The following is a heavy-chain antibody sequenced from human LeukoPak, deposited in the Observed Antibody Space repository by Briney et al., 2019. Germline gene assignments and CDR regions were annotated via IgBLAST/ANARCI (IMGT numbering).Heavy chain of an antibody. Sequence: SETLPLICFVPGYSIISGYYWGWIRQPPGKGLEWIGNIYNSGSTNYNPSLKSRVTMSVDTSKNQFSLKLYSVTAADTATYYCGREAQRRVVHGTFAMWSQGTMATVAS. CDR2: IYNSGST. D-gene: IGHD2-2*01. J-gene: IGHJ3*02. CDR3: GREAQRRVVHGTFAM. V-gene: IGHV4-38-2*02. CDR1: GYSIISGYY.